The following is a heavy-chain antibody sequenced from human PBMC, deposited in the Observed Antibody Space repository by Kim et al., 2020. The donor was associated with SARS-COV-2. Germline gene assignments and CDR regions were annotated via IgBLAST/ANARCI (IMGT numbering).Heavy chain of an antibody. CDR1: GGTFSSYA. J-gene: IGHJ4*02. Sequence: SVKVSCKASGGTFSSYAISWVRQAPGQGLEWMGGIIPIFGTANYAQKFQGRVTITADESTSTAYMELSSLRSEDTAVYYCARGPSFYGGNSLFDYWGQGTLVTVSS. D-gene: IGHD2-21*02. CDR2: IIPIFGTA. CDR3: ARGPSFYGGNSLFDY. V-gene: IGHV1-69*13.